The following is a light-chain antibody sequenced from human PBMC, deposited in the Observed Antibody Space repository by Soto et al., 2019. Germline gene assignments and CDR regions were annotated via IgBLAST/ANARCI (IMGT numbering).Light chain of an antibody. V-gene: IGLV1-40*01. Sequence: QSVLTQPPSVSGAPGQRVTISCTGSSSNIGAGYDVHWYQQLPGTAPKLLIYGNNNRPSGVPDRFSGSKSGTSASLAITGLQAEDEADYYCQSYDSSLSGLGVVFGGGTKLTVL. CDR3: QSYDSSLSGLGVV. J-gene: IGLJ2*01. CDR2: GNN. CDR1: SSNIGAGYD.